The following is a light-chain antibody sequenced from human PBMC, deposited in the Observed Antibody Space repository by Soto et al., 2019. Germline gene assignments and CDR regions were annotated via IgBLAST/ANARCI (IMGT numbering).Light chain of an antibody. Sequence: QSALTQPPSASGSPGQSVTISCTGTSSDVGGYNYVSWYQQHPGKAPKLMIYEVSKRPSGVTDSFSGSKSGNTASLTVSGLQFEDEADYYCSSFEASNNVLFGGGTKVTVL. CDR1: SSDVGGYNY. CDR2: EVS. V-gene: IGLV2-8*01. J-gene: IGLJ2*01. CDR3: SSFEASNNVL.